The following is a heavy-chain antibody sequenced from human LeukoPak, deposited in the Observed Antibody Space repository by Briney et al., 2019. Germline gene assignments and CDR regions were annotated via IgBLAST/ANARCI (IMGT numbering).Heavy chain of an antibody. J-gene: IGHJ4*02. Sequence: SGPTLVNPTQTLTLTCTFSGFSRRTSGMRVSWIRQPPGKALEWLARIDRDDDKFYSTSLKTRLNISTATSKNQVVITMANMDPVSTATYYCARSTYYYGSGSYRPFDYWGQGTLDTVSS. V-gene: IGHV2-70*04. CDR3: ARSTYYYGSGSYRPFDY. D-gene: IGHD3-10*01. CDR1: GFSRRTSGMR. CDR2: IDRDDDK.